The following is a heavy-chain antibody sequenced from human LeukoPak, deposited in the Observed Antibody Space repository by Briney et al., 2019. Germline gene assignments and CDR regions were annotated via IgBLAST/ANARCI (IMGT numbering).Heavy chain of an antibody. D-gene: IGHD3-10*01. CDR2: ISYDGSNK. V-gene: IGHV3-30-3*01. J-gene: IGHJ4*02. CDR3: ARDRAGTFDY. Sequence: PGGSLRLSCAASGFTFSSYAMHWVRQAPGKGLEWVAVISYDGSNKYYADSVKGRFTIFRDNSKNTLYLQMNSLRAEDTAVYYCARDRAGTFDYWGQGTLVTVSS. CDR1: GFTFSSYA.